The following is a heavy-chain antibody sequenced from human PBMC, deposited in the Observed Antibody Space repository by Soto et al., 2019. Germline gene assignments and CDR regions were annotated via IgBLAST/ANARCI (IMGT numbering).Heavy chain of an antibody. D-gene: IGHD1-26*01. CDR1: GYTFTNSG. CDR2: IGAYNGHT. V-gene: IGHV1-18*01. J-gene: IGHJ4*02. CDR3: ARNPSGSSFDS. Sequence: ASVKVSCKASGYTFTNSGISWVRQAPGQGLEWMGWIGAYNGHTKYAQKLQGRVTMTTDTSTSTAYMELRSLKSDDTAVYYCARNPSGSSFDSWGQGTLVTVSS.